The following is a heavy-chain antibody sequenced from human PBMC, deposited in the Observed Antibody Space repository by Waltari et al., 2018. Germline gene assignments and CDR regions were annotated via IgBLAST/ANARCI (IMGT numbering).Heavy chain of an antibody. J-gene: IGHJ5*02. Sequence: QVQLVQSGAEVKKPGSSVKVSCKASGGTFSSYAISWVRQAPGQGLEWIGGIIPIFGTANYAQKFQGRVTITADESTSTAYMGLSSLRSEDTAVYYCARVWYDILTGYLASNWFDPWGQGTLVTVSS. CDR3: ARVWYDILTGYLASNWFDP. D-gene: IGHD3-9*01. V-gene: IGHV1-69*13. CDR1: GGTFSSYA. CDR2: IIPIFGTA.